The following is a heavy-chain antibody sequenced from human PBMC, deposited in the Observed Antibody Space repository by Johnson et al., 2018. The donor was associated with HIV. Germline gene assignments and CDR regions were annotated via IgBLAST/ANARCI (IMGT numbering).Heavy chain of an antibody. CDR1: GFTFDDYG. Sequence: QVQLVESGGRVVRPGGSLRLSCAASGFTFDDYGMSWVRQAPGKGLEWVAVISYDGGNEYYADSVKGRFTISRDISKNTLYLQMNSLRAEDTAVYYCAIDHTMLVLGGAFDIWGQGTLVTVSS. D-gene: IGHD3-22*01. CDR3: AIDHTMLVLGGAFDI. V-gene: IGHV3-30*03. J-gene: IGHJ3*02. CDR2: ISYDGGNE.